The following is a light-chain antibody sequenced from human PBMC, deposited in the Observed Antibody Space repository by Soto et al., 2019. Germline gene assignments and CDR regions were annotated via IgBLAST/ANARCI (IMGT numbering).Light chain of an antibody. CDR2: GAS. J-gene: IGKJ1*01. CDR3: HQYGSSLPST. V-gene: IGKV3-20*01. CDR1: QSVSMSY. Sequence: EIVLTQSPGTLSLSPGERATLSCRASQSVSMSYLAWYQQKPVQAPRLLIYGASSRATGIPDRFSGSGSGTEFALTISRLEPDDFAVYYCHQYGSSLPSTFGQGPRVEIK.